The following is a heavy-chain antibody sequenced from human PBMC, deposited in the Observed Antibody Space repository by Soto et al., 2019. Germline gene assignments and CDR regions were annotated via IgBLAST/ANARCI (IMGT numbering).Heavy chain of an antibody. V-gene: IGHV1-3*05. CDR1: GYTFTSYA. Sequence: QVQLVLSGAEEKKPGASVKVSCKASGYTFTSYAMDWVRQAPGQRLEWMGWINAGNGNTKYSQKFQGRVTITRDTSASTAYMELSSLRSEDTAVYYCARAPGGPGIAEYWGQGTLVTVSS. D-gene: IGHD6-13*01. CDR2: INAGNGNT. CDR3: ARAPGGPGIAEY. J-gene: IGHJ4*02.